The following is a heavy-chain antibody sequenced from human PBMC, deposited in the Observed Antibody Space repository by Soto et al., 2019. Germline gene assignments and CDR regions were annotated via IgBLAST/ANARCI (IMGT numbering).Heavy chain of an antibody. CDR1: GGTFSSYA. Sequence: QVQLVQSGAEVKKPGSSVKVSCKPSGGTFSSYAISWVRQAPGQGLEWMGGIIPIFGTANYAQKFQGRVTITADKSTSTAYMELSSLRSEDTAVYYCASYYYDSSGYYFAFDYWGQGTLVTVSS. CDR2: IIPIFGTA. D-gene: IGHD3-22*01. V-gene: IGHV1-69*06. J-gene: IGHJ4*02. CDR3: ASYYYDSSGYYFAFDY.